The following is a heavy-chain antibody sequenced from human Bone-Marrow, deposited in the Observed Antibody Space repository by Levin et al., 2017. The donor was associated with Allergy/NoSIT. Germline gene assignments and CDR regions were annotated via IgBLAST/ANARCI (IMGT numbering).Heavy chain of an antibody. CDR3: ARAMSQDNLSFDVYDV. D-gene: IGHD3-16*02. CDR2: INPNSGGT. V-gene: IGHV1-2*02. CDR1: GYTFTGYL. J-gene: IGHJ3*01. Sequence: GESLKISCKASGYTFTGYLMHWVRQAPGQGLEWVGWINPNSGGTNYAQKFQGRVTVSRDSSTATAYMELTSLKSDDTAVFFCARAMSQDNLSFDVYDVWGQGTLVTVSS.